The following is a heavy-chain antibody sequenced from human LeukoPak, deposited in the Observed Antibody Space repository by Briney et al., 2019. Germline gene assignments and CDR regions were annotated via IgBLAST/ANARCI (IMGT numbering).Heavy chain of an antibody. Sequence: SETLSLTCTVPGGSISTYYWTWIRQPPGKELEWIGYIYYTGSTNYNPSLNSRVSMSVGTSKNQFSLKLNSVTAADTAVYYCVRRFAANPRYAFDMWGQGTMVTVSS. CDR2: IYYTGST. J-gene: IGHJ3*02. D-gene: IGHD6-25*01. CDR3: VRRFAANPRYAFDM. CDR1: GGSISTYY. V-gene: IGHV4-59*08.